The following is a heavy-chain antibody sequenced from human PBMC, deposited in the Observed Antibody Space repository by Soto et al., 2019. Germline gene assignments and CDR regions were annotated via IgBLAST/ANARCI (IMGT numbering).Heavy chain of an antibody. Sequence: PXGSLRLSCAASGFTFSSYSMNWVRQPPGKGLEWVSSISRSAGKTYYSDSMKGRFTISRDNAKNSMYLQMNSLRAENTAVSSCARDQLPRLDAFHIWGQ. V-gene: IGHV3-21*01. D-gene: IGHD6-6*01. CDR1: GFTFSSYS. J-gene: IGHJ3*02. CDR2: ISRSAGKT. CDR3: ARDQLPRLDAFHI.